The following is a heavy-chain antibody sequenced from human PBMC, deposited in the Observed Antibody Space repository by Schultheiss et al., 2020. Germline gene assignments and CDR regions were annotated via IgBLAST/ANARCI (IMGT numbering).Heavy chain of an antibody. V-gene: IGHV3-30*18. CDR1: GFTFSSYA. D-gene: IGHD2-15*01. J-gene: IGHJ6*02. CDR3: AKTSLGYCSGGSCYSQRAPPYYYGMDV. Sequence: GGSLRLSCAASGFTFSSYAMSWVRQAPGKGLEWVAVISYDGSNKYYADSVKGRFTISRDNSKNTLYLQMNSLRAEDTAVYYCAKTSLGYCSGGSCYSQRAPPYYYGMDVWGQGTTVTGYS. CDR2: ISYDGSNK.